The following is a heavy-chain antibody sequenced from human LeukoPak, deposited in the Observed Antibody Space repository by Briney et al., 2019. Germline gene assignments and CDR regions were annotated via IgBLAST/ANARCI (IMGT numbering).Heavy chain of an antibody. J-gene: IGHJ5*02. CDR1: GYTFTGYY. Sequence: ASVKVSCKASGYTFTGYYMHWVRQAPGQGLEWMGWINPNSGGTNYAQKFQGRVTMTRDTSISTAYMELSRLRSDDTAVYYCARDRYGPVYNWFDPWGQGTLVTVSS. CDR2: INPNSGGT. D-gene: IGHD3-10*01. CDR3: ARDRYGPVYNWFDP. V-gene: IGHV1-2*02.